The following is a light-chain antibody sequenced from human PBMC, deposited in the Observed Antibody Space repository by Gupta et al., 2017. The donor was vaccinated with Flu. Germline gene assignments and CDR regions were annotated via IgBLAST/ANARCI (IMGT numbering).Light chain of an antibody. J-gene: IGLJ1*01. CDR2: DVD. CDR1: TRDVGGYNF. Sequence: ITITCTGSTRDVGGYNFVSWYHQHPGEAPRLIIYDVDHRPSGVSSRFSGSKSGNTAALTISGVQAEDEGDYYCTSYTRSRIRVFGTGTRVTVL. V-gene: IGLV2-14*01. CDR3: TSYTRSRIRV.